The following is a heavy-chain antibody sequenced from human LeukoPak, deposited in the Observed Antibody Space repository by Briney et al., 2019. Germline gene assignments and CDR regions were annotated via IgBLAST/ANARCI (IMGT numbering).Heavy chain of an antibody. J-gene: IGHJ4*02. V-gene: IGHV4-39*01. CDR1: VGSINSHSYY. D-gene: IGHD1/OR15-1a*01. CDR3: AGHISTNAGYFDS. Sequence: KSSETLSLTCTVSVGSINSHSYYWGWIRQPPGKGLEWIWSVYYDGTSYSNPSLKSRAPVFVNTSRNQFSLDLSFVTATDPALYFCAGHISTNAGYFDSCGQGTLGSVS. CDR2: VYYDGTS.